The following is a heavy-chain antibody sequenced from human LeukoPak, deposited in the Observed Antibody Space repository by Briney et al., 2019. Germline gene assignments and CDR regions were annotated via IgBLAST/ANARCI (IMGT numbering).Heavy chain of an antibody. V-gene: IGHV4-59*05. J-gene: IGHJ3*02. CDR2: IYYSGST. CDR1: GGSISSYY. CDR3: ARGFCESSPGAFDT. Sequence: SETLSLTCTVSGGSISSYYWSWIRQPPGKGLEWIGSIYYSGSTYYNPSLKSRVTISVDTSKNQFSLKLNSVTPEDTAVYYCARGFCESSPGAFDTWGQGTVVTVSS. D-gene: IGHD2-15*01.